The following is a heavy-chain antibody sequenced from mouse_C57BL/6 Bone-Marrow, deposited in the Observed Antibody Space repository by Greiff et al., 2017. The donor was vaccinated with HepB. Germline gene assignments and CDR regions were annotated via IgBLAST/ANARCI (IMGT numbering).Heavy chain of an antibody. J-gene: IGHJ1*03. CDR1: GFTFTDYY. CDR3: ARKCSSNWYFDV. D-gene: IGHD1-1*01. Sequence: EVQRVESGGGLVQPGGSLSLSCAASGFTFTDYYMSWVRQPPGKALEWLGFIRNKANGYTTEYSASVKGRFTISRDNSQSILYLQMNALRAEDSATYYCARKCSSNWYFDVWGTGTTVTVSS. CDR2: IRNKANGYTT. V-gene: IGHV7-3*01.